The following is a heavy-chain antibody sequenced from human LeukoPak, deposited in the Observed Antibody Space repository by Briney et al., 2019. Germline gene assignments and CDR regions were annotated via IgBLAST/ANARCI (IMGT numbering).Heavy chain of an antibody. CDR1: GYSISSGCY. Sequence: SDTLSLTCTVSGYSISSGCYWGWIRQPPGKGLEWIGSIYHSGSTNYNPSLKSRVTISVDTSKNQFSLKLSSVTAADTAVYYCARDEVDTAMGIYYYYMDVWGKGTTVTVSS. J-gene: IGHJ6*03. CDR3: ARDEVDTAMGIYYYYMDV. V-gene: IGHV4-38-2*02. D-gene: IGHD5-18*01. CDR2: IYHSGST.